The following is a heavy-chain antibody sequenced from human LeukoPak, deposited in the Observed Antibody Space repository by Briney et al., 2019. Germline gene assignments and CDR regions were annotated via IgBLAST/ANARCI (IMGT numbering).Heavy chain of an antibody. V-gene: IGHV4-39*01. Sequence: KSSQTLSLTCTVSGGSISSGSYYWGWIRQPPGKGLEWIGSIYYSGSTYYNPSLKSRVTISVDTSKNQFSLKLSSVTAADTAVYYCARRGYSYGFYYFDYWGQGTLVTVSS. CDR1: GGSISSGSYY. J-gene: IGHJ4*02. CDR2: IYYSGST. CDR3: ARRGYSYGFYYFDY. D-gene: IGHD5-18*01.